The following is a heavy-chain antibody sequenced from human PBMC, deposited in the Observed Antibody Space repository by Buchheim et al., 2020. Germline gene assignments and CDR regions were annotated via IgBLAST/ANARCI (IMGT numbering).Heavy chain of an antibody. V-gene: IGHV3-30*04. D-gene: IGHD2-21*02. CDR2: ISYDGSNK. CDR1: GFTFSSYA. Sequence: QVQLVESGGGVVQPGRSLRLSCAASGFTFSSYAMHWVRQAPGKGLEWVAVISYDGSNKYYADSVKGRFTISRDNSKNTLYLQMNSLRAEDTAVYYWARDNVTVIDYWGQGTL. CDR3: ARDNVTVIDY. J-gene: IGHJ4*02.